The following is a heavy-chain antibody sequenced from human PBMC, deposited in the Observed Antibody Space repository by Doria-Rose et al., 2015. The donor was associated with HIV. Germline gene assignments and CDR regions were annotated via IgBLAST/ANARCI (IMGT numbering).Heavy chain of an antibody. CDR3: ARELRLNTYYFDY. D-gene: IGHD5-12*01. CDR1: DYY. V-gene: IGHV4-30-4*08. Sequence: DYYWSWIRQPPGKGLEWIGYSYYSGSTYYNPSLKSRVTISIDTSKNQFSLKLSSVTAADTAVYYCARELRLNTYYFDYWGQGTLVSVSS. CDR2: SYYSGST. J-gene: IGHJ4*02.